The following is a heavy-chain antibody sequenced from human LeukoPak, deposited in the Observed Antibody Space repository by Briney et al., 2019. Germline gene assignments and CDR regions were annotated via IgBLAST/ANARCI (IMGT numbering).Heavy chain of an antibody. CDR2: ISSSSSYI. CDR1: GFTFSSYS. D-gene: IGHD1-26*01. V-gene: IGHV3-21*01. J-gene: IGHJ6*02. CDR3: ARDSNTYYTFYYGTDV. Sequence: PGGSLRHSCAASGFTFSSYSMNWVRQAPGKGLEWVSSISSSSSYIYYADSVKGRFTISRDNAKNSLYLQMNSLRAEDTAVYYCARDSNTYYTFYYGTDVWGQGTTVTVSS.